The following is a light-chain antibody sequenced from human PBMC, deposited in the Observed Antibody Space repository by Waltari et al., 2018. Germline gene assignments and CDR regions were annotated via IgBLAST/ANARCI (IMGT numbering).Light chain of an antibody. J-gene: IGLJ2*01. CDR2: VNSDGSH. V-gene: IGLV4-69*01. CDR3: QAWGTGYVL. CDR1: GGHSTYT. Sequence: QVVLTQPPSASASLGASVKLTCTLSGGHSTYTIARHQQQPGKGPRYLMKVNSDGSHSNGDGIPDRCSRSSSGAERYLTVSSLQSDDEGGYYCQAWGTGYVLFGGGTTLPVL.